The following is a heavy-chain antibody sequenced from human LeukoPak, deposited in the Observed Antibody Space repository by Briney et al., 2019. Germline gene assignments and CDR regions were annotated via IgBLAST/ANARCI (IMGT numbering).Heavy chain of an antibody. Sequence: PGGSLRLSCAASGFTFSTYWMSWVRQAPGKGLELVANIKQDGSEKYYVDSVKGRFTISRDNAKNSLYLEMNSLRAEDTAMYYCAREYYDNSGGEDAFDIWGPGTMVTVSS. CDR1: GFTFSTYW. CDR2: IKQDGSEK. D-gene: IGHD3-22*01. J-gene: IGHJ3*02. V-gene: IGHV3-7*05. CDR3: AREYYDNSGGEDAFDI.